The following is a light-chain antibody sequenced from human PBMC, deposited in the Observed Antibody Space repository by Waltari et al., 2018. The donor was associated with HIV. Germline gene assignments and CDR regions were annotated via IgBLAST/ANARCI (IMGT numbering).Light chain of an antibody. J-gene: IGLJ2*01. Sequence: QSVLTQPPSVSGAPGQRVSISCTGSSSNIGEGYDVHWYQELPGTAPKLLISGDNNRPSGAPDRFPVSNSGTSASLTITGLQFEDEADYYCQSYDSSLSAWVVGGGTKLTVL. V-gene: IGLV1-40*01. CDR3: QSYDSSLSAWV. CDR1: SSNIGEGYD. CDR2: GDN.